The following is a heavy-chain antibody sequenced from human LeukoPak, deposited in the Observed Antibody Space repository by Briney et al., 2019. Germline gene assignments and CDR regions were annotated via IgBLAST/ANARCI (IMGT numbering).Heavy chain of an antibody. J-gene: IGHJ5*02. D-gene: IGHD5-12*01. CDR2: IKEDGSEN. CDR1: GFTFSSHL. CDR3: AKGRGYKTGNWFDP. Sequence: GGSLRLSCEGSGFTFSSHLMSWVRQAPGKGLEWVASIKEDGSENHYVDSVEGRFTISRDNAKNSLFLQMNSLRAENTAVYYCAKGRGYKTGNWFDPWGQGTLVTVSS. V-gene: IGHV3-7*01.